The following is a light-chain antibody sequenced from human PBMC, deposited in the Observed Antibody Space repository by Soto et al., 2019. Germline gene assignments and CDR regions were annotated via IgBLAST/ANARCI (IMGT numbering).Light chain of an antibody. J-gene: IGLJ2*01. Sequence: QSALPQPASVSGSPGQSITISCTGTSSDVGGYNYVSWYQQYLGKAPKLMIYDVSNRPSGVSNRFSGSKSGDTASLTISGLQAEDEADYYCSSYTSSSTAYVVFGGGTKLTVL. CDR3: SSYTSSSTAYVV. CDR2: DVS. V-gene: IGLV2-14*01. CDR1: SSDVGGYNY.